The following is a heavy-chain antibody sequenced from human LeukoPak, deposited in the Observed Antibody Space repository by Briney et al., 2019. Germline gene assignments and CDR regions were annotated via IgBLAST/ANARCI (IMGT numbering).Heavy chain of an antibody. CDR3: ARGGYYYDSSGYFGY. CDR2: ISSSSNYI. J-gene: IGHJ4*02. Sequence: AGSLTLSCAASGFTFSSYSMNWVRQAPGKGLEWVSSISSSSNYIYYADSVKGRFTISRDNAKNSLYLQMNSLRAEDTAVYYCARGGYYYDSSGYFGYWGQGTLVTVSS. V-gene: IGHV3-21*01. CDR1: GFTFSSYS. D-gene: IGHD3-22*01.